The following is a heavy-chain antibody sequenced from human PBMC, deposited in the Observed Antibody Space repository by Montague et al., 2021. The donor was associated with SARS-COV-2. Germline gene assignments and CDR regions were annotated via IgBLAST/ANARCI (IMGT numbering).Heavy chain of an antibody. CDR2: IYYNGST. V-gene: IGHV4-39*01. CDR3: ASPTYYHDSSGSDAFDI. J-gene: IGHJ3*02. D-gene: IGHD3-22*01. Sequence: SETLSLTCTVSGGSISSSSYYWGWIRQPPGKGLEWIGSIYYNGSTYYNPSLKSQVTISVDASKNQFSLKLSSVTAADTAVYYCASPTYYHDSSGSDAFDIWGQGTMVTVSS. CDR1: GGSISSSSYY.